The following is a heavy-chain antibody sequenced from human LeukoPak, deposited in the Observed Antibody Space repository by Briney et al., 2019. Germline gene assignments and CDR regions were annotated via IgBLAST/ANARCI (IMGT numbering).Heavy chain of an antibody. J-gene: IGHJ4*02. CDR3: ARGGQGFTFDY. CDR2: IYYSGST. Sequence: ASETLSLTCTVSGGSISSYYWSWIRQPPGKGLEWIGYIYYSGSTNYNPSLKSRVTISVDTSKNQFSLRLSSVTAADTAVYYCARGGQGFTFDYWGQGTLVTVSS. CDR1: GGSISSYY. D-gene: IGHD3-16*01. V-gene: IGHV4-59*01.